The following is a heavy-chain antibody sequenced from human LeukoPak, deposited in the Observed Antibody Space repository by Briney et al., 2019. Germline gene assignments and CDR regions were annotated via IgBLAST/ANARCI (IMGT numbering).Heavy chain of an antibody. CDR1: GFTFSSYG. J-gene: IGHJ4*02. CDR3: AKDKWPTVTYYFDY. CDR2: IWYDGSNK. V-gene: IGHV3-33*06. Sequence: PGGSLRLSCAASGFTFSSYGMHWVRQAPGKGLGWVAVIWYDGSNKYYADSVKGRFTISRDNSKNTLYLQMNSLRAEDTAVYYCAKDKWPTVTYYFDYWGQGTLVTVSS. D-gene: IGHD4-17*01.